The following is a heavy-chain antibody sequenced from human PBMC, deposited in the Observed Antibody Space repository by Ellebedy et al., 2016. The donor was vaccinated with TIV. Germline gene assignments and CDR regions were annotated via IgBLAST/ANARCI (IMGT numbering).Heavy chain of an antibody. Sequence: GESLKISRAPSGFTVNSNYMSWVRQSPGKGLEWVSLIHHDAATNYADSVKGRFTISRDDSKNSLFLQMNSLRVEDTGVYYCATETFNDVDLEVWGVFNMWGQGTTVTVSS. J-gene: IGHJ3*02. D-gene: IGHD1-1*01. V-gene: IGHV3-66*01. CDR3: ATETFNDVDLEVWGVFNM. CDR2: IHHDAAT. CDR1: GFTVNSNY.